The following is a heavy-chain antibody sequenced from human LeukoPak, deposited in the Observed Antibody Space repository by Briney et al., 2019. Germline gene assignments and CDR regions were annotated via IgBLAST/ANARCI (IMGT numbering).Heavy chain of an antibody. D-gene: IGHD6-13*01. J-gene: IGHJ5*02. Sequence: GGSLRLSCAASGFTLSNYGMNWVRQAPGKGLEWVAVISYDGSNKYYADSVKGRFTISRDHSKNTLYLQMNSLRGEDTAVYYCARGAAGTYSWFDPWGQGTLVTVSS. CDR1: GFTLSNYG. V-gene: IGHV3-30-3*01. CDR3: ARGAAGTYSWFDP. CDR2: ISYDGSNK.